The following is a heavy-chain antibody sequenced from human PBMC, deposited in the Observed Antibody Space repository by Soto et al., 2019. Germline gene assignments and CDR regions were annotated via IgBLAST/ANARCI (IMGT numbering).Heavy chain of an antibody. CDR3: ARGSHFDSSGYVF. V-gene: IGHV4-61*01. J-gene: IGHJ4*02. CDR2: IYYSGST. D-gene: IGHD3-22*01. Sequence: SETLSLTCTVSGGSVNSGTYYWTWIRKPTGKGLEWIGYIYYSGSTNYNPSLKSRVNISADTSKNQFSLTLSSVTAADTAVYYCARGSHFDSSGYVFWGQGTLVTVSS. CDR1: GGSVNSGTYY.